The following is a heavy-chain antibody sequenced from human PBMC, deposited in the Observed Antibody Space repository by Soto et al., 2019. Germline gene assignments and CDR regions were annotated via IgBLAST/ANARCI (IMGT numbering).Heavy chain of an antibody. D-gene: IGHD2-21*02. V-gene: IGHV3-48*02. J-gene: IGHJ4*02. CDR3: AKDPRVTAIRPCYFDY. Sequence: ESGGGLVQPGGSLRLSCVVSGFTFSAHAMNWVRQAPGKGLEWVAYITPSTATTYYADSVKGRFTISRDNAKNSLYLQMNSLRDEDTAVYYCAKDPRVTAIRPCYFDYWGQGTLVTVSS. CDR1: GFTFSAHA. CDR2: ITPSTATT.